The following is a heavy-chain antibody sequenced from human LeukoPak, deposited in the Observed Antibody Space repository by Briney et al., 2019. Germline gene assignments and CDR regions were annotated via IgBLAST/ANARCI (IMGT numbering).Heavy chain of an antibody. CDR3: TAEKNGSPHY. J-gene: IGHJ4*02. CDR2: IYYTGST. D-gene: IGHD2-8*01. Sequence: SETLSLTCTVSRGSVSSSTYYWSWVRQPPGKGLEWIASIYYTGSTYYNPSLKSRVTISLDMSKNEFFLTMTSVTAADTAVYFCTAEKNGSPHYWGQGTQVTVTS. CDR1: RGSVSSSTYY. V-gene: IGHV4-39*07.